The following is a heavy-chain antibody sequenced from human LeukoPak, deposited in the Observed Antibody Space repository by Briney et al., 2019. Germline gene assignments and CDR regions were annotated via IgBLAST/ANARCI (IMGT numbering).Heavy chain of an antibody. D-gene: IGHD1-1*01. J-gene: IGHJ3*02. V-gene: IGHV4-61*02. Sequence: SETLSLTCTVPGGSISIGSYYWGWIRQPAGKGLEWIRRNYSSGNTNYNPAHESLVTLSVDTSKTQFSQKMSSVTAADTAVYCGARSGWNVVDAFDIWGQGTMVTVSS. CDR1: GGSISIGSYY. CDR2: NYSSGNT. CDR3: ARSGWNVVDAFDI.